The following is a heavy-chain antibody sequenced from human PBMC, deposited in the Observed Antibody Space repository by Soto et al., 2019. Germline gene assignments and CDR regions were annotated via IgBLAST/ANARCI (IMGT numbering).Heavy chain of an antibody. CDR2: ISYDGSNK. Sequence: QVQLVESGGGVVQPGRSLRLSCVASGFTFSSYGMHWVRQAPGKGLEWVAVISYDGSNKYYADSVKGRFTISRDNSKKTLYLQMNSLRAEDRDVYYCAKEVWSGPLDVWGQGTTVTVSS. J-gene: IGHJ6*02. CDR3: AKEVWSGPLDV. CDR1: GFTFSSYG. V-gene: IGHV3-30*18. D-gene: IGHD3-3*01.